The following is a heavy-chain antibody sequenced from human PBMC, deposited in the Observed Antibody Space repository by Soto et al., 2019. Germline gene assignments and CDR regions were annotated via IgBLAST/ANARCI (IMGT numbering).Heavy chain of an antibody. J-gene: IGHJ3*02. CDR3: ARDHGSGWFNDAFDI. CDR1: GYTFTSYG. V-gene: IGHV1-18*01. D-gene: IGHD6-19*01. CDR2: ISAYNGNT. Sequence: GASVKVSCKASGYTFTSYGITWVRQAPGQGLEWMGWISAYNGNTNYAQKLQGRVTMTTDTSTSIAYTELRSLRSDDTAVYYCARDHGSGWFNDAFDIWGQGTMVTVSS.